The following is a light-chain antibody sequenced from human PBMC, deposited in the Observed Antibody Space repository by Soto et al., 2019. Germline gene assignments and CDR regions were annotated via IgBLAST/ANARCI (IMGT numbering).Light chain of an antibody. J-gene: IGKJ2*01. CDR2: DTS. CDR3: QQYYNWPPFMYT. Sequence: EILMTQSPPTLSLSPGERATLSCTASQTIYTNLAWYQQKPGQAPRLLIYDTSTRATGIPVRFSGSGSGTEFTLTISSLQSEDFAVYYCQQYYNWPPFMYTFGQGTTVEIK. V-gene: IGKV3-15*01. CDR1: QTIYTN.